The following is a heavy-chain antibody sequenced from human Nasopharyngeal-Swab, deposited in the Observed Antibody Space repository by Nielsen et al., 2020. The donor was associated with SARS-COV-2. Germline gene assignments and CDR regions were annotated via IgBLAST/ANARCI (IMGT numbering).Heavy chain of an antibody. V-gene: IGHV3-23*01. CDR2: IWGSGRGT. CDR1: GFIFDNYA. J-gene: IGHJ4*02. CDR3: AKGIAAAGSRCLDY. D-gene: IGHD6-13*01. Sequence: GGSLRLSCSASGFIFDNYAVNWIRQAPGKGLEWVGIIWGSGRGTNYADSVKGRFTISRDNAKNSLYLQMNSLRAEDTALYYCAKGIAAAGSRCLDYWGQGTLVTVSS.